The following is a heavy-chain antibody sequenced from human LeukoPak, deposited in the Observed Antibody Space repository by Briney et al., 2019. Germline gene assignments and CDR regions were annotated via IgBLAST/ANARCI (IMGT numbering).Heavy chain of an antibody. CDR2: INPNSGGT. V-gene: IGHV1-2*02. CDR3: ARDRYDSSGYYMPLDY. D-gene: IGHD3-22*01. J-gene: IGHJ4*02. Sequence: GASVKVSCKASGYTFTGYYMHWVRQAPGQGLEWMGWINPNSGGTNYAQKFQGRVTMTRDTSISTAYMELSRLRSDDTAVYYCARDRYDSSGYYMPLDYWGQGTLVTVSS. CDR1: GYTFTGYY.